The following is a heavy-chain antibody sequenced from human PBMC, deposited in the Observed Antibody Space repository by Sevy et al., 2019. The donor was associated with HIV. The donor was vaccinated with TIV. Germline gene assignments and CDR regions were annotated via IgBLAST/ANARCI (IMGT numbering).Heavy chain of an antibody. Sequence: ASVKVFCKASGYTFSNFDIHWVRQAPGQGLESMGLINPSGGYTNYAQSLQGRVTMTRDTSATTVYMELRSLRSEDTAVYYCARMLSCGGACYYFDSWGQGTLVTVSS. V-gene: IGHV1-46*04. CDR2: INPSGGYT. D-gene: IGHD2-21*02. CDR3: ARMLSCGGACYYFDS. J-gene: IGHJ4*02. CDR1: GYTFSNFD.